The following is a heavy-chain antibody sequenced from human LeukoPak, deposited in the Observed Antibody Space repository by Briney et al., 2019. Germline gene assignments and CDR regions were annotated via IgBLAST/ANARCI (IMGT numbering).Heavy chain of an antibody. V-gene: IGHV3-64*01. CDR1: GFTFSSYA. CDR3: ARGKWLPKVIDY. D-gene: IGHD5-12*01. J-gene: IGHJ4*02. CDR2: ISSNGGST. Sequence: GGSLRLSCAASGFTFSSYAMHWVRQAPGKGLEYVSAISSNGGSTYYANSVEGRFTISRDNSKNTLYLQMGSLRAEDMAVYYCARGKWLPKVIDYWGQGTLVTASS.